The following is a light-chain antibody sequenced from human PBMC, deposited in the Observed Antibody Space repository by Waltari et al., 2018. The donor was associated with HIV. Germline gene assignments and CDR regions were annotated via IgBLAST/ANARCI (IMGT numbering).Light chain of an antibody. Sequence: QSALTQPASVSGSPGQSITISCTGTSSDVGGYNYVSWYQQHPGKAPKLMIYEVSNRPSGVSNLFSGSKSGNTASLTISGLQAEDEADYYCSSYTSSSTLLYVFGTGTKVTVL. CDR1: SSDVGGYNY. V-gene: IGLV2-14*01. J-gene: IGLJ1*01. CDR3: SSYTSSSTLLYV. CDR2: EVS.